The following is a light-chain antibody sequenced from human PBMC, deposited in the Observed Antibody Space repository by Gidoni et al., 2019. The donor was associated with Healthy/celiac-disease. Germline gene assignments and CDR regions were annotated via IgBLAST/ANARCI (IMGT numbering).Light chain of an antibody. CDR2: EDN. CDR1: SGRIASNY. Sequence: NFMLTQPHSVSESPGQTVTISCTRSSGRIASNYVQWYQQRPGSSPTTVIYEDNQRPSGVPDRFSGSIDSSSNSAALTISGLKTEDEADYFCQSYDSSNHGVFGGGTKLTVL. CDR3: QSYDSSNHGV. V-gene: IGLV6-57*01. J-gene: IGLJ2*01.